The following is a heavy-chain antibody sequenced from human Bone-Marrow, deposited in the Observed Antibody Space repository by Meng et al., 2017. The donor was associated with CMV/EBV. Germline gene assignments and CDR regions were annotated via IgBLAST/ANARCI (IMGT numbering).Heavy chain of an antibody. CDR3: ARDWGGYCSSTSCYEVDP. CDR2: IYYSGST. J-gene: IGHJ5*02. Sequence: GSLRLYCTVSGGSISSSSYYWGWIRQPPGKGLEWIGIIYYSGSTYYNPSLKSRVTISVDTSKNQFSLKLSSVTAADTAVYYCARDWGGYCSSTSCYEVDPWGQGTLVTVSS. V-gene: IGHV4-39*07. D-gene: IGHD2-2*01. CDR1: GGSISSSSYY.